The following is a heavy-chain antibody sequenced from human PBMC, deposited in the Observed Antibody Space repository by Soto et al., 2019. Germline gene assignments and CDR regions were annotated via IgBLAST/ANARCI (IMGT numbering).Heavy chain of an antibody. CDR2: INSDGSST. D-gene: IGHD3-22*01. CDR3: ARGVPYYYDSSGYSGY. V-gene: IGHV3-74*01. J-gene: IGHJ4*02. Sequence: GGSLRLSCAASGFTFTNYGLHWVRQAPGKGLVWVSRINSDGSSTSYADSVKGRFTISRDNAKNTLYLQMNSLRAEDTAVYYCARGVPYYYDSSGYSGYWGQGTLVTVSS. CDR1: GFTFTNYG.